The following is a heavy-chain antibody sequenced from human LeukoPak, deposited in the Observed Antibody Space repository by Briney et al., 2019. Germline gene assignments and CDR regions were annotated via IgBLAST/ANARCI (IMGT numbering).Heavy chain of an antibody. D-gene: IGHD1-14*01. V-gene: IGHV3-23*01. J-gene: IGHJ6*02. CDR1: GFTFNNYA. Sequence: PGGSLRLSCAASGFTFNNYAMDWVRQAPGKGLEWVSVISGSGGTTYYADSVKGRFTISRDSSKNTLYLQMNSLRAEDPAVYYCAKVSGGGLYYDGMDVWGQGTTVTVSS. CDR2: ISGSGGTT. CDR3: AKVSGGGLYYDGMDV.